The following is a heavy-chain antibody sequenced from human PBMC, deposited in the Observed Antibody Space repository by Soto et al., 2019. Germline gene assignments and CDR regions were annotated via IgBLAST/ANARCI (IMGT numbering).Heavy chain of an antibody. J-gene: IGHJ4*02. D-gene: IGHD3-3*01. V-gene: IGHV1-18*01. Sequence: ASVKVSCKASGYTFTSYGISWVRQAPGQGLEWMGWINAYNGNTKYSQKFQGRVTITRDTSASTAYMELSSLRSEDTAVYYCARDTVRFLEWSPGYWGQGTLVTVSS. CDR3: ARDTVRFLEWSPGY. CDR2: INAYNGNT. CDR1: GYTFTSYG.